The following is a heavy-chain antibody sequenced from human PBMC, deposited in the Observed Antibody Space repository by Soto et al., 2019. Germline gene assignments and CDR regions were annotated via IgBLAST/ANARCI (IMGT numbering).Heavy chain of an antibody. CDR3: AKDPYGSGNYMTLLGY. V-gene: IGHV3-30*18. CDR1: GFTFSSYD. Sequence: PGGSLRLSCAASGFTFSSYDMHWVRQAPGKGLEWVAVISFDGSNKYYADSVKGRFTISRDNSVNALFLQVDSLRVEDTAVYYCAKDPYGSGNYMTLLGYWGQGTPVTVSS. CDR2: ISFDGSNK. D-gene: IGHD3-10*01. J-gene: IGHJ4*02.